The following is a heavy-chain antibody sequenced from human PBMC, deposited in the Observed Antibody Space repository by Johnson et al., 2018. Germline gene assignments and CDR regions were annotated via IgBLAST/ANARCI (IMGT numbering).Heavy chain of an antibody. CDR2: IRSSANNYAT. Sequence: VQLVQSGGGLVQPGGSLRLSCAASGFTFSGSDMHWVRQASGKGLEWLGRIRSSANNYATDYAVSVKGRFTISRDDSRNTACVQMNNLRVEDTAVYYFTRRSEVSGFFTAWGQGTLVTVSS. CDR3: TRRSEVSGFFTA. CDR1: GFTFSGSD. D-gene: IGHD6-19*01. V-gene: IGHV3-73*01. J-gene: IGHJ5*02.